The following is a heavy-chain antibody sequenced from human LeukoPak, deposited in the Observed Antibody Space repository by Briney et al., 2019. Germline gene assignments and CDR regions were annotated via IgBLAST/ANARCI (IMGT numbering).Heavy chain of an antibody. J-gene: IGHJ4*02. V-gene: IGHV4-61*02. CDR3: ARALTPLRDSSGYLYLGY. CDR2: IYTSGST. Sequence: SETLSLTCTVSGGSISSGSYYWSWIRQPAGKGLEWIGRIYTSGSTNYNPSLKSRVTISVDTSKNQFSLKLSSVTAADTAVYYCARALTPLRDSSGYLYLGYWGQGTLVTVSS. D-gene: IGHD3-22*01. CDR1: GGSISSGSYY.